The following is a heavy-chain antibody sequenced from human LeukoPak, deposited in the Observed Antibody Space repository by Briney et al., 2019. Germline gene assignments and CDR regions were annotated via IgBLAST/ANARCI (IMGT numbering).Heavy chain of an antibody. Sequence: PSETLSLTCAVYGGSFSGYYWSWIRQPPGKGLEWIGYIYYSGSTNYNPSLKSRVTISVDTSKNQFSLKLSSVTAADTAVYYCARDGGGYSYGYPLGREGAFDIWGQGTMVTVSS. CDR2: IYYSGST. CDR3: ARDGGGYSYGYPLGREGAFDI. J-gene: IGHJ3*02. D-gene: IGHD5-18*01. V-gene: IGHV4-59*01. CDR1: GGSFSGYY.